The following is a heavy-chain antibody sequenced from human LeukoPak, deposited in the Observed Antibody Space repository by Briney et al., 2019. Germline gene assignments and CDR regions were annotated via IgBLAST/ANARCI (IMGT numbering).Heavy chain of an antibody. D-gene: IGHD3/OR15-3a*01. CDR3: ARLLDQYNWFDP. Sequence: ASVKVSCKASGYTFTGYYMHWVRQAPGQGLEWMGWINPNSGGTNYAQKLQGRVTMTTDTSTSTAYMELRSLRSDDTAVYYCARLLDQYNWFDPWGQGTLVTVSS. V-gene: IGHV1-2*02. J-gene: IGHJ5*02. CDR1: GYTFTGYY. CDR2: INPNSGGT.